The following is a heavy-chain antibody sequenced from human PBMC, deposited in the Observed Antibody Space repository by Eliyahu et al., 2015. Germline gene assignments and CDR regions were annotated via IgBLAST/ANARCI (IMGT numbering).Heavy chain of an antibody. V-gene: IGHV3-53*01. CDR1: GFXVSSNY. CDR3: ARDLGAYKRAFDY. D-gene: IGHD3-16*01. Sequence: EVQLVESGGGLIQPGGSLRLSCAAXGFXVSSNYMSWVRQAPGKGLEWLSVMYNGGATYYADSVKGRFTISRDNSKNTLYLQMNSLRADDTAVYYCARDLGAYKRAFDYWGQGTLVTVSS. CDR2: MYNGGAT. J-gene: IGHJ4*02.